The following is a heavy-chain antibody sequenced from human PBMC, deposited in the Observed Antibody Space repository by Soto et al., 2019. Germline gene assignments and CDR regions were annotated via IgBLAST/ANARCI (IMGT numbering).Heavy chain of an antibody. CDR3: ARDDSSGPGRFDP. CDR1: GYTFTSYG. CDR2: INVYSTYT. V-gene: IGHV1-18*01. J-gene: IGHJ5*02. Sequence: QVQLVQSGAEVKKPGASVKVSCKASGYTFTSYGFSWVRQAPGQGLEWMGWINVYSTYTDYAQNLQGRVTKTTDRATSTAYMELRILRFDDTAVYYCARDDSSGPGRFDPWGQGALVTVSS. D-gene: IGHD3-22*01.